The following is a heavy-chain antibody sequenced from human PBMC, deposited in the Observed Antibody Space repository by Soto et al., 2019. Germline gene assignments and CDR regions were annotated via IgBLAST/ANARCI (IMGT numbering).Heavy chain of an antibody. CDR3: ARVVGLYCHGDCSMHYFDY. Sequence: QVQLVQSGAEVKKPGSSVKVSCKASGGTFSTHGISWVRQAPGQGLEWMGGIIPIFGTANYAQKFQGRVTITADESTRTAYMELSSLRSEDTAVYYCARVVGLYCHGDCSMHYFDYWGQGTLVTVSS. J-gene: IGHJ4*02. V-gene: IGHV1-69*01. CDR2: IIPIFGTA. D-gene: IGHD2-21*02. CDR1: GGTFSTHG.